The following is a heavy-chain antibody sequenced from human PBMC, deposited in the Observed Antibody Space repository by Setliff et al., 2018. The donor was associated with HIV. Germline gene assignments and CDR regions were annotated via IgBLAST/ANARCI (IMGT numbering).Heavy chain of an antibody. CDR1: GGSISSSSHH. D-gene: IGHD3-22*01. J-gene: IGHJ4*02. CDR3: GGNGYYSIDY. CDR2: IYYSGNS. V-gene: IGHV4-39*01. Sequence: SETLSLTCTVSGGSISSSSHHWSWIRQTPGKGLEWIGSIYYSGNSCYNPSLQSRVTISVDTSKNQFSLKLSSVSAADTAVYYCGGNGYYSIDYWGQGTLVTVSS.